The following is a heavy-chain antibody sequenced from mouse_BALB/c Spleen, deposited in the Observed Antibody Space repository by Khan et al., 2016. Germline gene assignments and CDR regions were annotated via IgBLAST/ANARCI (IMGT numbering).Heavy chain of an antibody. CDR3: ARIYDDFYYAMDY. CDR1: ADSITSGF. J-gene: IGHJ4*01. V-gene: IGHV3-8*02. D-gene: IGHD2-3*01. Sequence: EVQLQESGPSLVKPSQTLSLTCSVTADSITSGFWNWIRKFPGNKLEYMGYISYSGSTYYNPSLKSRISITRDTSKNQYYLQLNSVTTEDTATYYCARIYDDFYYAMDYWGQGTSVNVSS. CDR2: ISYSGST.